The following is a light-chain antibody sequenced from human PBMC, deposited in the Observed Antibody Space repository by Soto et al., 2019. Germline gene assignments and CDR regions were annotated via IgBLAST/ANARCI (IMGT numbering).Light chain of an antibody. CDR2: QAS. CDR3: QQYNSYVYT. J-gene: IGKJ2*01. V-gene: IGKV1-5*03. Sequence: DTQMTQSPSTLSASAGDRVTITCRASQSIGSWLAWYLQRPGKAPKLLIYQASTLESGVPSRFSGSGSGTEFTLTISSLQPEDFATYYCQQYNSYVYTFGRGTKLEVK. CDR1: QSIGSW.